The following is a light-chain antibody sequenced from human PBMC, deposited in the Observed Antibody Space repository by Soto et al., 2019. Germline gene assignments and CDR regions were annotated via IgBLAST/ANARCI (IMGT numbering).Light chain of an antibody. CDR2: WAS. V-gene: IGKV4-1*01. CDR3: QPYYSTPLP. CDR1: QSGLYSANNKTY. J-gene: IGKJ4*01. Sequence: IVLTQSHNYLAVALGERAAINCKSSQSGLYSANNKTYLAGYQQKPAQPPKPLTYWASPRESGVPDRFSGSGSGPDFPLTISSLQAEDVAVYSCQPYYSTPLPSAGGTMVDIK.